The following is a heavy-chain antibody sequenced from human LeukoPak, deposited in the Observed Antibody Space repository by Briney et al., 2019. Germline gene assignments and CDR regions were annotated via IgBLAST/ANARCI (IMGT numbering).Heavy chain of an antibody. CDR3: ARGPYSSSHNWFDP. V-gene: IGHV3-7*01. D-gene: IGHD6-6*01. CDR1: GFTFGTYW. CDR2: INQAGNEK. Sequence: GGSLRLSCAASGFTFGTYWMTWVRQAPGKGLEWVANINQAGNEKYYVDSVKGRFTVSRDNAKNSLYLQMSSLRAEDTSVYYCARGPYSSSHNWFDPWGQGTLVTVSS. J-gene: IGHJ5*02.